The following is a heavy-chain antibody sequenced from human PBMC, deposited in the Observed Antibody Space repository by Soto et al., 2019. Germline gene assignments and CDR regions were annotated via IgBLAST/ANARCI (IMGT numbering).Heavy chain of an antibody. CDR3: ARDYRGGCSGGSCYRYYYGMDV. CDR2: IYYSGST. D-gene: IGHD2-15*01. J-gene: IGHJ6*02. Sequence: QVQLQESGPGLVKPSETLSLTCTVSGGSISSYYWSWIRQPPGKGLEWIGYIYYSGSTNYNPSLKSRVTISVDTSQQQFSLKLSSVTAADTAVYYCARDYRGGCSGGSCYRYYYGMDVWGQGPTVTVSS. V-gene: IGHV4-59*01. CDR1: GGSISSYY.